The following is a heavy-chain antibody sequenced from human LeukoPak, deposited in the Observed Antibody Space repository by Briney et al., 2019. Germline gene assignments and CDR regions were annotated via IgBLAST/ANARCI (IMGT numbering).Heavy chain of an antibody. V-gene: IGHV4-34*01. CDR1: GGSFSGYY. CDR3: ARGLGIFDN. CDR2: INHSGST. Sequence: SETLSLTCAVYGGSFSGYYWSWIRQPPGKGLEWIGEINHSGSTNYNPSLKSRVTISVDTSKNQFSLKLSSVTAADTAVYYCARGLGIFDNWGQGTLVTVSS. D-gene: IGHD7-27*01. J-gene: IGHJ5*02.